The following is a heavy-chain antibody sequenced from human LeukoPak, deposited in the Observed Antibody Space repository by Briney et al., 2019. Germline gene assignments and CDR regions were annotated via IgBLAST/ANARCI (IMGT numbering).Heavy chain of an antibody. V-gene: IGHV3-23*01. CDR3: AKGLPYGGSLDY. CDR1: GFTFSSYA. J-gene: IGHJ4*02. CDR2: ISGSGDKS. Sequence: GGSLRLSCAASGFTFSSYAMSWVRQAPGKGLEWVSAISGSGDKSFYGDSVKGRFTISRDNSKNTLYLQMNSLRADDTAVYSCAKGLPYGGSLDYWGQGTLVTVSS. D-gene: IGHD3-10*01.